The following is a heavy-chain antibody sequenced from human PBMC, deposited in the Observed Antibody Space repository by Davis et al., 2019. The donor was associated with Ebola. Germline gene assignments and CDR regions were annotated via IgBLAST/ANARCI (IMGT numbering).Heavy chain of an antibody. CDR3: AADGGAARAIYYYYYGMDV. D-gene: IGHD3-16*01. CDR1: GFTFTSSA. Sequence: SVKVSCKASGFTFTSSAVQWVRQARGQRLEWIGWIVVGSGNTNYAQKFQERVTITRDMSTSTAYMELSSLRSEDTAVYYCAADGGAARAIYYYYYGMDVWGQGTTVTVSS. CDR2: IVVGSGNT. V-gene: IGHV1-58*01. J-gene: IGHJ6*02.